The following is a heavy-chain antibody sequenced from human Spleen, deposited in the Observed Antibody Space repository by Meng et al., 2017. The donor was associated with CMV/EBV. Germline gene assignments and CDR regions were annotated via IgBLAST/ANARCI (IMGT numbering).Heavy chain of an antibody. J-gene: IGHJ5*02. D-gene: IGHD3-16*01. V-gene: IGHV3-23*01. Sequence: GGSLRLSCATSGFTFSSCAMTWVRQIPGKRLEWVSTIDSSGAYTYYADSVKGRFTISRDNSNNTLYLVLNNLRVDDTAIYYCAKDIWGSANSFDPWGQGTLVTVSS. CDR2: IDSSGAYT. CDR3: AKDIWGSANSFDP. CDR1: GFTFSSCA.